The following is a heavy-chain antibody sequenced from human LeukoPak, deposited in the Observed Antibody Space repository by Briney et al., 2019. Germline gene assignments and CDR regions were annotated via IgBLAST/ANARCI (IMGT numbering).Heavy chain of an antibody. D-gene: IGHD2-21*01. CDR1: GFTFSSYS. CDR2: ISSSSSYI. Sequence: GGSLRLSCAASGFTFSSYSMNWVRQAPGKGLEWDSSISSSSSYIYYADSVKGRFTISRDNAKNSLYLQMNSLRAEDTAVYYCARANPLIGDAFDIWGQGTMVTVSS. CDR3: ARANPLIGDAFDI. V-gene: IGHV3-21*01. J-gene: IGHJ3*02.